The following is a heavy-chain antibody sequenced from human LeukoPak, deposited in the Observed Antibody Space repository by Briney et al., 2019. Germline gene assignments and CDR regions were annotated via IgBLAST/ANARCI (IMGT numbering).Heavy chain of an antibody. Sequence: DGSNKYYADSVKGRFTISRDNSKNTLSLPMNSLRAEDTAVYSCARAGPYCTNGVCYYGIDVWGQGTMVTVSS. D-gene: IGHD2-8*01. V-gene: IGHV3-30-3*01. J-gene: IGHJ6*02. CDR3: ARAGPYCTNGVCYYGIDV. CDR2: DGSNK.